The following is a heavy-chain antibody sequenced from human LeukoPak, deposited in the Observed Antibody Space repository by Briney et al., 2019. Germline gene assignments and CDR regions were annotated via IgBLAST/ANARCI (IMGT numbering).Heavy chain of an antibody. J-gene: IGHJ5*01. CDR1: GFTFSSYA. V-gene: IGHV3-23*01. CDR2: ISGSGGST. D-gene: IGHD6-19*01. CDR3: ARVLYSSGWYEGYDS. Sequence: PGGSLRLSCAASGFTFSSYAMSWVRQAPGKGLEWVSAISGSGGSTYYADSVKGRFTISRDNSKNTLYLQMNSLRAEDTAVYYCARVLYSSGWYEGYDSWDQGTLVTVSS.